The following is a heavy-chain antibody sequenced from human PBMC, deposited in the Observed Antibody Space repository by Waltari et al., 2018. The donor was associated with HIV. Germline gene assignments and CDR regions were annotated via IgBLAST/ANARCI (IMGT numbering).Heavy chain of an antibody. D-gene: IGHD1-26*01. CDR2: IWYDGNNK. J-gene: IGHJ4*02. CDR3: ARTLVGATYYFDY. V-gene: IGHV3-33*01. Sequence: QVLLVVSGGGVVQPGRSLRLSCAAYGLTFSSYGMHWVRQAPGKGLEWVAVIWYDGNNKYYTDSVKGRFTISRDNSKNTLYLQMNSLRAEDTAVYYCARTLVGATYYFDYWGQGTLVTVSS. CDR1: GLTFSSYG.